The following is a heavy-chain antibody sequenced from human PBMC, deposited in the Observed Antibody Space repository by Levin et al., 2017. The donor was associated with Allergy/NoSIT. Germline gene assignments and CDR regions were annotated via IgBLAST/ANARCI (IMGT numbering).Heavy chain of an antibody. J-gene: IGHJ5*02. Sequence: GASVKVSCKASGGTFSSYAISWVRQAPGQGLEWMGGIIPIFGTANYAQKFQGRVTITADESTSTAYMELSSLRSEDTAVYYCARVFNSRMTHSYFWRGYGQFDPWAREPWSPSPQ. CDR3: ARVFNSRMTHSYFWRGYGQFDP. CDR2: IIPIFGTA. V-gene: IGHV1-69*13. CDR1: GGTFSSYA. D-gene: IGHD3-3*01.